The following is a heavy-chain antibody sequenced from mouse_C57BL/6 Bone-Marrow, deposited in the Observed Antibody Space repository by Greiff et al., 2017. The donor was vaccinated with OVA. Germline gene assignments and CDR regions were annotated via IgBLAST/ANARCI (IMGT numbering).Heavy chain of an antibody. D-gene: IGHD2-4*01. CDR2: IDPSDSYT. CDR3: ARNYYDYDEGFAY. CDR1: GYTFTSYW. Sequence: QVQLQQPGAELVMPGASVKLSCKASGYTFTSYWMHWVKQRPGQGLEWIGEIDPSDSYTNYNQKFKGKSTLTVDKSSSTAYMQLSSLTSEDSAVYYCARNYYDYDEGFAYWGQGTLVTVSA. J-gene: IGHJ3*01. V-gene: IGHV1-69*01.